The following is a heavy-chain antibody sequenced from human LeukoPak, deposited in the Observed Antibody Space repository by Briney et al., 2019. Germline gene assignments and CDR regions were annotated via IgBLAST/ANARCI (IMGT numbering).Heavy chain of an antibody. J-gene: IGHJ4*02. V-gene: IGHV5-51*01. CDR1: GYSFTSYW. D-gene: IGHD1-1*01. Sequence: GESLKISCKGSGYSFTSYWIGWVRQMPGKGLEWMGIIYPGDSDTRYSPSFQGQVTISADKSISTAYLQWSSLKASDTAMYYCARRPPQRNPEYYFDYWGQGTLVTVSS. CDR2: IYPGDSDT. CDR3: ARRPPQRNPEYYFDY.